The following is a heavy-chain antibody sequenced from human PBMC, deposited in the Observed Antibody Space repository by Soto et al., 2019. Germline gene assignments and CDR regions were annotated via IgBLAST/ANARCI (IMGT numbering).Heavy chain of an antibody. CDR3: VSNLRGVSAY. CDR1: GFTFSSYT. Sequence: GGSLRLSCSASGFTFSSYTMHWVRQAPGKGLKYVSAISTDGGSTYYEDSVKGRFTISRDNPKNTLYLQMSSLRTEDTAVYYCVSNLRGVSAYWGQGTLVTVSS. J-gene: IGHJ4*02. CDR2: ISTDGGST. D-gene: IGHD3-10*01. V-gene: IGHV3-64D*08.